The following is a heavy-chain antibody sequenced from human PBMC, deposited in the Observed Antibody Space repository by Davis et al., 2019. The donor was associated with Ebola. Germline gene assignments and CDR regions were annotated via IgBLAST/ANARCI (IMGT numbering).Heavy chain of an antibody. Sequence: GGSLRLSCEASGFSFSTFAVHWVRQAPGKGLEWVAVMSSDGGIEYYVDSVKGRFAISRDNAKNSLYLQMNSLRAEDTAVYYCVRDPALVVTGGGWFFGLWGRGTLVTVSS. J-gene: IGHJ2*01. CDR2: MSSDGGIE. D-gene: IGHD2-21*02. V-gene: IGHV3-30*09. CDR1: GFSFSTFA. CDR3: VRDPALVVTGGGWFFGL.